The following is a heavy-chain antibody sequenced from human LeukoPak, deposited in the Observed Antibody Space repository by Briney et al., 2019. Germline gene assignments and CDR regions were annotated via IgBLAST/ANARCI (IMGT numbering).Heavy chain of an antibody. V-gene: IGHV3-11*04. Sequence: GGSLRLSCAASGFTFSDYYMSWIRQAQGKGLEWASYISSSGSTIYYSDSVKGRFTISRDNAKNSLYLQMNSLRAEDTAVYYCARSSSGYDSSGGYWGQGTLVTVSS. J-gene: IGHJ4*02. CDR2: ISSSGSTI. CDR3: ARSSSGYDSSGGY. CDR1: GFTFSDYY. D-gene: IGHD3-22*01.